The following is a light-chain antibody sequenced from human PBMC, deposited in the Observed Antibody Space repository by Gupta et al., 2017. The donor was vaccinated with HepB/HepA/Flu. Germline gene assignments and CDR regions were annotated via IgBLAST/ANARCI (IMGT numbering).Light chain of an antibody. V-gene: IGKV1-39*01. CDR3: QRRDGTSIT. J-gene: IGKJ3*01. Sequence: DIQMTQSPSSLSASVGDRVTITCRASQSISSYLNWYQQKAGKAPKLLIYAASSLQSGVPSRFSGSASATDFTLTISIRHPEDFATYCCQRRDGTSITFGPGTKVDTK. CDR1: QSISSY. CDR2: AAS.